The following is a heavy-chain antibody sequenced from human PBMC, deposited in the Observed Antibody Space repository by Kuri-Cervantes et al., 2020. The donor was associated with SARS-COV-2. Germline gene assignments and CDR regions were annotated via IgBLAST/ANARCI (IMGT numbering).Heavy chain of an antibody. Sequence: ASVKVSCKASGYTFTSYGISWVRQAPGQGLEWMGWISAYNGNTNYAQKLQGRVTMTRDTSTRTVYMELSSLRSEDTAVYYCARDDRRVATRRGYYYYYMDVWGKGTTVTVSS. D-gene: IGHD5-12*01. J-gene: IGHJ6*03. CDR3: ARDDRRVATRRGYYYYYMDV. V-gene: IGHV1-18*01. CDR1: GYTFTSYG. CDR2: ISAYNGNT.